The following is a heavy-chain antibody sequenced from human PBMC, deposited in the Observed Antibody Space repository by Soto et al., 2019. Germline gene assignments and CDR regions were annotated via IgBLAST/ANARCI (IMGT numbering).Heavy chain of an antibody. CDR1: GGSIGSGVYY. J-gene: IGHJ4*02. CDR3: ARDLGVILDY. Sequence: SETLSLTCTVSGGSIGSGVYYWSWIRQHPGKGLEWIGYIYYSGSTCYNPSLKSRVTISVDTSKNQFSLKLSSVTAADTAVYYCARDLGVILDYWCQGPLVTVSS. CDR2: IYYSGST. V-gene: IGHV4-31*03. D-gene: IGHD3-10*01.